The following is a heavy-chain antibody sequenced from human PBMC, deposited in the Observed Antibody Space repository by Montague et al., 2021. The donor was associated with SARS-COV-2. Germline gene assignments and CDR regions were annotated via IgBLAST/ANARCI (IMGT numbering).Heavy chain of an antibody. Sequence: SETLSLTCTVSGASISSYHWSWIRQPPGKGLEWIGYIYYSGSTNYNPSLKSRATISVDTSKNQFSLKLSSVTAADTAVYYCARGFDYWGQGTLVTVSS. CDR1: GASISSYH. V-gene: IGHV4-59*01. J-gene: IGHJ4*02. CDR2: IYYSGST. CDR3: ARGFDY.